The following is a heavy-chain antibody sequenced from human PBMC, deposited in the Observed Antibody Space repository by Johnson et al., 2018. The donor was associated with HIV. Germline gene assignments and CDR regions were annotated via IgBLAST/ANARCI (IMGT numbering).Heavy chain of an antibody. V-gene: IGHV3-7*05. D-gene: IGHD3-22*01. CDR2: IKQDGSEK. CDR1: EFTFSSYW. J-gene: IGHJ3*02. CDR3: ARDRRNYYDRSGYPDYDAFDI. Sequence: EVQLVESGGGVVQPGRSLRLSCAASEFTFSSYWMSWVRQAPGKGLEWVANIKQDGSEKYYVDSVKGRFTISRDNAKNSLYLQMNSLRAEDTALYYCARDRRNYYDRSGYPDYDAFDIWGQGTVVTVSS.